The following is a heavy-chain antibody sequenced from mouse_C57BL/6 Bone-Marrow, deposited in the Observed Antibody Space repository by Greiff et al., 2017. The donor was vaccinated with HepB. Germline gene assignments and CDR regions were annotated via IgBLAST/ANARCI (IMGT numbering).Heavy chain of an antibody. CDR2: IDPENGDT. CDR3: TLIYYYGSSHWYFDV. CDR1: GFNIKDDY. V-gene: IGHV14-4*01. D-gene: IGHD1-1*01. Sequence: EVQLQQSGAELVRPGASVKLSCTASGFNIKDDYMHWVKQRPEQGLEWIGWIDPENGDTEYASKFQGKATITADTSSNTAYLQLSSLTSEDTAVYYCTLIYYYGSSHWYFDVWGTGTTVTVSS. J-gene: IGHJ1*03.